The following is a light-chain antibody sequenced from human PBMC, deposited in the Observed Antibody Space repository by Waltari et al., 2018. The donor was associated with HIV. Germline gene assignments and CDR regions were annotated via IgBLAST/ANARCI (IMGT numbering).Light chain of an antibody. Sequence: DIQMTQSPPTPSASVGDRVPITCRASRNISDWLAWYQQKLGEAPNLLIYKASSLQSGVPFRFSGSGSGTEFTLTISSLQPGDFATYYCQQYNSYPITFGQGTRLEIK. CDR1: RNISDW. CDR2: KAS. V-gene: IGKV1-5*03. J-gene: IGKJ5*01. CDR3: QQYNSYPIT.